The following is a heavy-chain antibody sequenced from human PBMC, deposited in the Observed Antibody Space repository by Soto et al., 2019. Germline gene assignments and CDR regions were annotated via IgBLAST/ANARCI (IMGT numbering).Heavy chain of an antibody. V-gene: IGHV4-30-4*01. CDR1: GGSISSGDYY. D-gene: IGHD4-4*01. Sequence: SETLSLTCTVSGGSISSGDYYWSWIRQPPGKGLEWIGYIYYSGSTYYNPSLKSRVTISVDTSKNQFSLKLSSVTAADTAVYYCARDQGPQATVTPKFGYYYGMDVWGQGTTVTVSS. J-gene: IGHJ6*02. CDR2: IYYSGST. CDR3: ARDQGPQATVTPKFGYYYGMDV.